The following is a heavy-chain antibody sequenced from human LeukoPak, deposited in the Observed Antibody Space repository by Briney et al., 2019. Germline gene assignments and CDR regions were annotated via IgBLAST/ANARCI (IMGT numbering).Heavy chain of an antibody. CDR2: INPNSGGT. Sequence: ASVKVSCTASGYTFTGYYMHWVRQAPGQGLEWMGWINPNSGGTNYAQKFQGRVTMTRDTSISTAYMELSRLRSDDTAVYYCARDHQQLVLNNDAFDIWGQGTMVTVSS. J-gene: IGHJ3*02. CDR1: GYTFTGYY. D-gene: IGHD6-13*01. V-gene: IGHV1-2*02. CDR3: ARDHQQLVLNNDAFDI.